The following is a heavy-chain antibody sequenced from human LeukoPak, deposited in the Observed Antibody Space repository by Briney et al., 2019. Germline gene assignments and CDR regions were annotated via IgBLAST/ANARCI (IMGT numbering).Heavy chain of an antibody. V-gene: IGHV4-39*01. D-gene: IGHD3-10*01. CDR1: GASISGSTYY. J-gene: IGHJ4*02. Sequence: SETLSLTCTVSGASISGSTYYWAWIRQTPGKGLEWIGSIYYTGTTYYSPSLESRVTISVHTSKNQFSLELTSVTGADTALYFCARRTPLWGYSSTSSDNVDCWGQGTLVTVSS. CDR2: IYYTGTT. CDR3: ARRTPLWGYSSTSSDNVDC.